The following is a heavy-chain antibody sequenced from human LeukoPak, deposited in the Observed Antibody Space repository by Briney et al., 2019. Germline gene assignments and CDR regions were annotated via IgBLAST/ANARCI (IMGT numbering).Heavy chain of an antibody. CDR3: AADDLTRAY. J-gene: IGHJ4*02. V-gene: IGHV1-58*02. CDR2: IVVGSGNA. Sequence: GASVKVSCKASGFTFTNSAIQWVRQARGQRLEWLGWIVVGSGNANYAQKLQDRVIITRDMSTSTAYMEVSSLRSEDTAVYYCAADDLTRAYWGQGTLVTVSS. CDR1: GFTFTNSA.